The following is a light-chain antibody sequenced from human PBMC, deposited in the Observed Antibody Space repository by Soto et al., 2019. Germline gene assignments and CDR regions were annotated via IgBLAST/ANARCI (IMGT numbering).Light chain of an antibody. V-gene: IGKV1-39*01. Sequence: DIQLTQSPSSLSASVGDRVTITCRASQSISTYLNWYQQRPGEAPKLLVYDSSALQTDVPSRFSGSGFGAEFTLTVSSLQPEDSATYYCQQSYSVPRWTFGQGTRWIS. CDR1: QSISTY. CDR3: QQSYSVPRWT. J-gene: IGKJ1*01. CDR2: DSS.